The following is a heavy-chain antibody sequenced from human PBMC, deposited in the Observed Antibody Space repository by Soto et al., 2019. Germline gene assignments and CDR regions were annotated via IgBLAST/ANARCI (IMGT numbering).Heavy chain of an antibody. CDR1: GYSFTSYW. V-gene: IGHV5-10-1*01. CDR2: IDPSDSYT. CDR3: ARGGLDYYDSSGYYAY. D-gene: IGHD3-22*01. J-gene: IGHJ4*02. Sequence: GESLKISCKGSGYSFTSYWISWVRQMPGKGLEWMGRIDPSDSYTNYSPSFQGHVTISADKSISTAYLQWSSLKASDTAMYYCARGGLDYYDSSGYYAYWGQGTLVTVSS.